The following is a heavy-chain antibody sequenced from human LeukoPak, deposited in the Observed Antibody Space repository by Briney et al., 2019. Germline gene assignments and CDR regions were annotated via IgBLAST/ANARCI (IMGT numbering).Heavy chain of an antibody. V-gene: IGHV3-48*01. Sequence: GGSLRLSCAASGFTFSSYSMNCVRQVPGKGREWVSYISSSSSTIYYADSVKGRFTISRDNAKNSLYLQMNSLRAEDTAVYYCARVIAALQFDYWGQGTLVTVSS. D-gene: IGHD6-6*01. J-gene: IGHJ4*02. CDR1: GFTFSSYS. CDR3: ARVIAALQFDY. CDR2: ISSSSSTI.